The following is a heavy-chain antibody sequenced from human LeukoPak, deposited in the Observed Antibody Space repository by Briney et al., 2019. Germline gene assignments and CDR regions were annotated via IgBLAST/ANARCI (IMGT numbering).Heavy chain of an antibody. J-gene: IGHJ4*02. D-gene: IGHD1-7*01. CDR1: GFTFSSYG. V-gene: IGHV3-23*01. Sequence: TGGSLRLSCAASGFTFSSYGMSWVRQAPGKGLEWVSGMSGIGGSTYYADSVKGRFTISRDNSKKPLYLRMNSLRAEDTAVYYCAKANGNYEGSVYWGQGTLVTVSS. CDR3: AKANGNYEGSVY. CDR2: MSGIGGST.